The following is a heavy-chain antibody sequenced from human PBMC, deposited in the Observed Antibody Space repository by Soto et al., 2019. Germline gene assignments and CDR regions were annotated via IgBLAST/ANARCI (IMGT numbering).Heavy chain of an antibody. D-gene: IGHD6-19*01. CDR1: GGSISSYY. CDR3: ARSRRGIAVAAWNDY. Sequence: KPSETLSLTCTVSGGSISSYYWSWIRQPPGKGLEWIGYIYYSGSTNYNPSLKSRVTISVDTSKNQFSLKLSSVTAADTAVYYCARSRRGIAVAAWNDYWGQGTLVTVSS. J-gene: IGHJ4*02. CDR2: IYYSGST. V-gene: IGHV4-59*01.